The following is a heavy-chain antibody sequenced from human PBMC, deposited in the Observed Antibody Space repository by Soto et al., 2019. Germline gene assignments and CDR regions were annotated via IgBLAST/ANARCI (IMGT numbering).Heavy chain of an antibody. CDR3: ARESGGYDSSTRYGLDV. CDR2: SYYSGST. V-gene: IGHV4-31*03. J-gene: IGHJ6*02. D-gene: IGHD6-25*01. CDR1: GGSISSVGHY. Sequence: SLTCSVSGGSISSVGHYWTWIRQQPGKGLEWIGYSYYSGSTDCNPSLKSRVTISVDRSKNQFSLNLSSVTAADTAIYYCARESGGYDSSTRYGLDVWGQGTTVTVSS.